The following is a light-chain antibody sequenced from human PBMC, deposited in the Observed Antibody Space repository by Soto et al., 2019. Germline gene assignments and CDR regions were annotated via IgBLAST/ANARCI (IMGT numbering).Light chain of an antibody. CDR3: QQFKSYPYT. V-gene: IGKV1-9*01. J-gene: IGKJ2*01. CDR1: QAISGF. CDR2: GAS. Sequence: IPLTQSPSSLSASVGDRVTITCRASQAISGFLVWYQQSPGQAPKLLIYGASTLQSGVPSRFSGSGSGTDFTLTITSLQPADFATYYCQQFKSYPYTFGQGTKLEIK.